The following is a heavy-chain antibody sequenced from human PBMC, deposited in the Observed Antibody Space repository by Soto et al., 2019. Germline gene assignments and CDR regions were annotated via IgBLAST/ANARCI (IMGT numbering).Heavy chain of an antibody. CDR3: ARASVAAATPQKAFDI. CDR2: INAGNGNT. D-gene: IGHD2-15*01. Sequence: GASVKVSCKASGYTFTSYAMHWVRQAPGQRLEWMGWINAGNGNTKYSQKFQGRVTITRDTSASTAYMELSSLRSEDTAVYYCARASVAAATPQKAFDIWGQGTMVTVSS. J-gene: IGHJ3*02. V-gene: IGHV1-3*01. CDR1: GYTFTSYA.